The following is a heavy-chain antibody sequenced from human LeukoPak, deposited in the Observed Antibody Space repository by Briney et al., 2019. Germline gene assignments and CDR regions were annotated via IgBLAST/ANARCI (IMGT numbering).Heavy chain of an antibody. CDR2: IIPIFGTA. CDR1: GGTFSSYA. Sequence: ASVTVSFKASGGTFSSYAISWVRQAPGQGLEWMGGIIPIFGTANYAQKFQGRVTITADESTSTAYMELSSLRSEDTAVYYCARHPALTGYHYYGMDVWGQGTTVTVSS. J-gene: IGHJ6*02. V-gene: IGHV1-69*13. CDR3: ARHPALTGYHYYGMDV. D-gene: IGHD3-9*01.